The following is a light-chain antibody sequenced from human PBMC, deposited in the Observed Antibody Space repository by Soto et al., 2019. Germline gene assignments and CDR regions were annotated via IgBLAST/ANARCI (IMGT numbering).Light chain of an antibody. CDR1: QSLLHGNGYNY. V-gene: IGKV2-28*01. Sequence: DIVMTQSPLSLPVTPGEPASISCRSSQSLLHGNGYNYLDWYLQKPGQSPQLLIYLGSNRASGVPDRFSGSGSGTDFTLKISRVEAEDVGVYYCMQPLQSWTFGQGTKVDI. J-gene: IGKJ1*01. CDR3: MQPLQSWT. CDR2: LGS.